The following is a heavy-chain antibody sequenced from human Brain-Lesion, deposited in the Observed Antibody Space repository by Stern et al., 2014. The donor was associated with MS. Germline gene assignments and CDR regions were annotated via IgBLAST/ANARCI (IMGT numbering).Heavy chain of an antibody. CDR2: IYYSGNT. V-gene: IGHV4-39*01. CDR1: GGSVSSTSYA. Sequence: QVQLQESGPGLVKPSETLSLTCTVAGGSVSSTSYAWAWIRQPPGKGLEWIGTIYYSGNTYYSPSPKRRLPQSLDPSKNPFSLQLGSVTAADTAVYYCAGEEDIRYCSGGSCTGNWFDPWGQGTLVTVSS. D-gene: IGHD2-15*01. CDR3: AGEEDIRYCSGGSCTGNWFDP. J-gene: IGHJ5*02.